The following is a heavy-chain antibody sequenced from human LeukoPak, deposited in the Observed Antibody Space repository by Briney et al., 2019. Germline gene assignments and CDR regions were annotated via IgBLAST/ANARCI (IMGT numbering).Heavy chain of an antibody. CDR1: GGSFSGYY. V-gene: IGHV4-34*01. J-gene: IGHJ5*02. Sequence: SETLSLTCAVYGGSFSGYYWSWIRHPPGKGLEWIGEINHSGSTNYNPSLKSRVTISVDTSKNQFSLKLSSVTAADTAVYYCASEGTTTSWFDPWGQGTLVTVSS. CDR3: ASEGTTTSWFDP. D-gene: IGHD1-7*01. CDR2: INHSGST.